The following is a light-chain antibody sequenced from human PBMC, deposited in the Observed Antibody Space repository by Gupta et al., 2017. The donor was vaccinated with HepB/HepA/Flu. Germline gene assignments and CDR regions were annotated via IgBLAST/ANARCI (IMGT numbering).Light chain of an antibody. CDR1: SSDIGGNKF. J-gene: IGLJ3*02. V-gene: IGLV2-11*01. Sequence: QSALTQPRSVSGSLGQSVTISCTGTSSDIGGNKFVSWYQQHPGKAPKMMIYDVNKRPSGVPDRFSGSKSGNTASLTISGLQAEDEADYYCCSYAGAYWVFGGGTKLTVL. CDR3: CSYAGAYWV. CDR2: DVN.